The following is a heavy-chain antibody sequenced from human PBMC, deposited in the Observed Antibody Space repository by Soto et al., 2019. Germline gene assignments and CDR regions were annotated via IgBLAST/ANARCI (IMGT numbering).Heavy chain of an antibody. V-gene: IGHV1-8*01. D-gene: IGHD6-13*01. CDR2: MNPNSGNT. CDR1: GYTFTSYD. CDR3: ARDSDPSSSPMTY. J-gene: IGHJ4*02. Sequence: QVQLVQSGAEVKKPGASVKVSCKASGYTFTSYDINWVRQATGQGLEWMGWMNPNSGNTGYAQKFQGRVTITADESTSTAYMELSSLRSEDTAVYYCARDSDPSSSPMTYWGQGTLVTVSS.